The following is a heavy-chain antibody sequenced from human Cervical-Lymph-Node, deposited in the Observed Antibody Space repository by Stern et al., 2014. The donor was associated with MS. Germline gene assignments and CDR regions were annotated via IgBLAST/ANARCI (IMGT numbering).Heavy chain of an antibody. CDR2: ISGSGGST. V-gene: IGHV3-23*04. D-gene: IGHD4-11*01. Sequence: EDQLVESGGGLVQPGGSLRLSCAASGFTFSSYAMSWVRQAPGKGLEWVSAISGSGGSTYYAESVKGRFTISRDNSKNTLYLQMNSLRAEDTAVYYCAPPPLQEYYFDYWGQGTLVTVSS. J-gene: IGHJ4*02. CDR3: APPPLQEYYFDY. CDR1: GFTFSSYA.